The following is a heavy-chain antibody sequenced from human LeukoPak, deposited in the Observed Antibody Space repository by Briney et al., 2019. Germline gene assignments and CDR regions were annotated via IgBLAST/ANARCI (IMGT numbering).Heavy chain of an antibody. Sequence: SETLSLTCTVSGGSISSYYWSWIRQPPGKGLEWIGYIYYSGSTNYNPSLKSRVTISVDTSKNQFSLKLSSVTAADTAVYYCARRSVAGAWDYWGQGTLVTVSS. D-gene: IGHD6-19*01. CDR1: GGSISSYY. J-gene: IGHJ4*02. CDR3: ARRSVAGAWDY. V-gene: IGHV4-59*08. CDR2: IYYSGST.